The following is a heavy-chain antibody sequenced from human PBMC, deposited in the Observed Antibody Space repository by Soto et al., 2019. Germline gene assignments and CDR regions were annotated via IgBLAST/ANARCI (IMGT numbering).Heavy chain of an antibody. D-gene: IGHD3-3*01. CDR3: AKSSGYDFWSGPNHNWFDP. CDR2: ISGSGGST. Sequence: GGSLRLSCAASGFTFSSYAMSWVRQAPGKGLEWVSAISGSGGSTYYADSVKGRFTISRDNSKNTLYLQVNSLRAEDTAVYYCAKSSGYDFWSGPNHNWFDPWGQGTLVTVSS. V-gene: IGHV3-23*01. J-gene: IGHJ5*02. CDR1: GFTFSSYA.